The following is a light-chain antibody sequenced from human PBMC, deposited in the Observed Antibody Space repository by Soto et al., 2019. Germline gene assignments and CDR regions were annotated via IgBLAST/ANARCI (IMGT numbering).Light chain of an antibody. CDR1: STDFVSYNR. CDR3: SLYTSENTYV. J-gene: IGLJ1*01. V-gene: IGLV2-18*01. Sequence: QSVLTQPPSVSGSPGQSVTVSCTGTSTDFVSYNRVSWYQQPPGTAPQLIIYEASNRPSGAPGRFSGSKSGNTASLTISGLQAADEADYYCSLYTSENTYVFGTGTKVTVL. CDR2: EAS.